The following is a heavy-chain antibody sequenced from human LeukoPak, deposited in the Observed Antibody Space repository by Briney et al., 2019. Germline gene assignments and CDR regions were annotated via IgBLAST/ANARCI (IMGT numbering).Heavy chain of an antibody. J-gene: IGHJ4*02. CDR2: ISSSSSYI. D-gene: IGHD5-24*01. CDR1: GFTFSSYS. V-gene: IGHV3-21*01. Sequence: AGGSLRLSCAASGFTFSSYSMNWVRQAPGKGLEWVSSISSSSSYIYYADSVKGRFTISRDNAKNPLYLQMNSLRAEDTAVYYCARVARDGYNLYFDYWGQGTLVTVSS. CDR3: ARVARDGYNLYFDY.